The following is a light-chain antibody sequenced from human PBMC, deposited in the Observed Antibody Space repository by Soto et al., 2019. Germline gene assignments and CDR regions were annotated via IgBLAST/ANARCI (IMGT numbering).Light chain of an antibody. V-gene: IGLV4-69*01. CDR3: QTWGTGIWV. Sequence: HLVLTQSPSASASLGASVKLTCTLSSGHSSYAIAWHQQQPEKGPRYLMNVNSDGSHSKGDGIPDRFSGSSSGAERYLTISSLQSEDEADYYCQTWGTGIWVFGGGTQLTVL. CDR1: SGHSSYA. J-gene: IGLJ3*02. CDR2: VNSDGSH.